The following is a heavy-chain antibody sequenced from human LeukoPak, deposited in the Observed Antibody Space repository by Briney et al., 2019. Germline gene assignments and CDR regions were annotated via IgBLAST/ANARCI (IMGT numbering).Heavy chain of an antibody. D-gene: IGHD5-24*01. J-gene: IGHJ4*02. Sequence: PSETLSLTCTVSGGSISSSSYYWGWIRQPPGKGLEWIGSIYYSGSTYYNPSLKSRVTISVDTSKNQFSLKLSSVTAADTAVYYCARGEWLLDPGDYWGQGTLVTVSS. CDR1: GGSISSSSYY. CDR2: IYYSGST. V-gene: IGHV4-39*01. CDR3: ARGEWLLDPGDY.